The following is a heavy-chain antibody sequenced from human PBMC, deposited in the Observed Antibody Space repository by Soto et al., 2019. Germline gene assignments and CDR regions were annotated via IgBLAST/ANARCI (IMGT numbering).Heavy chain of an antibody. CDR3: ARDQYSSSHLVSAY. CDR2: IYHSGIT. CDR1: GYSISSGYY. D-gene: IGHD6-13*01. V-gene: IGHV4-38-2*02. Sequence: SETLSLTCVVSGYSISSGYYWGWIRQPPGKGLEWIGSIYHSGITSYNPSLKSRVTISVDTSRNQFSLELNSVTAADTAVYYCARDQYSSSHLVSAYWGQGALVTVSS. J-gene: IGHJ4*02.